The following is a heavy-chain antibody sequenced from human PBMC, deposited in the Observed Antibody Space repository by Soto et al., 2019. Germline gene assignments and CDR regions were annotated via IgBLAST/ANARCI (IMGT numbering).Heavy chain of an antibody. J-gene: IGHJ5*02. CDR2: IYYSGST. CDR3: ATYYSGSGSIQGGWFDP. D-gene: IGHD3-10*01. CDR1: GGFISSYY. V-gene: IGHV4-59*01. Sequence: QVQLQESGPGLVKPSETLSLTCTVSGGFISSYYWSWIRQPPGKGLEWIGYIYYSGSTNYNPSLKSCVTISVDSSKNQFSLKLSSVTTADTAGYYCATYYSGSGSIQGGWFDPWGQGTLVTLSS.